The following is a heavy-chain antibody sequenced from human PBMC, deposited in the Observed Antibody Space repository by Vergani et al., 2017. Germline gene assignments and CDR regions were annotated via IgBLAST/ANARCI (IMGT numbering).Heavy chain of an antibody. CDR1: GYSFTSYW. CDR2: IYPGDSDT. D-gene: IGHD3-22*01. CDR3: ARASRQDYYDSSGYLLQDAFDI. Sequence: EVQLVPSGAEVKKPGESLKISCKGSGYSFTSYWIGWVRQMPGKGLEWMGIIYPGDSDTRYSPSFQGQVTISAAKSISTAYLQWSSLKASDTAMYYCARASRQDYYDSSGYLLQDAFDIWGQGTMVTVSS. J-gene: IGHJ3*02. V-gene: IGHV5-51*01.